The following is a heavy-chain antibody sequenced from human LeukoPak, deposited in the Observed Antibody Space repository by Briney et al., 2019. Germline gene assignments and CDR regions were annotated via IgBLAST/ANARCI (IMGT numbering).Heavy chain of an antibody. J-gene: IGHJ4*02. Sequence: GGSLRLSCAASGFTFSSYAMHWVRQAPGKGLEWVAVISYDGSNKYYADSVKGRFTISRDNSKNTLYLQMNSLRAEDTAVYYCARGMLDPIAVAGDGPDYWGQGTLVTVSS. V-gene: IGHV3-30-3*01. CDR3: ARGMLDPIAVAGDGPDY. D-gene: IGHD6-19*01. CDR2: ISYDGSNK. CDR1: GFTFSSYA.